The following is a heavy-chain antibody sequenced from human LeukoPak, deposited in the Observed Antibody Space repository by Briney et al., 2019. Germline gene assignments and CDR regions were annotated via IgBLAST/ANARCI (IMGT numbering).Heavy chain of an antibody. J-gene: IGHJ4*02. CDR3: ARARRDDYNLDY. CDR1: GYSISSGYY. D-gene: IGHD5-24*01. CDR2: IHHIGST. Sequence: SETLSLTCTVSGYSISSGYYWGWIRQPPGKGLEWIGSIHHIGSTYYNPSLKSRVIISVDTSKNQSFLKLSSVTAADTAVYYCARARRDDYNLDYWGQGTLVTVSS. V-gene: IGHV4-38-2*02.